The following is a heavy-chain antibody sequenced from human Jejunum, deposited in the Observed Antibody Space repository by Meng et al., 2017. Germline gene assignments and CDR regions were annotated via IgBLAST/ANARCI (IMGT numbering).Heavy chain of an antibody. V-gene: IGHV1-2*06. CDR1: GYTFSAYY. J-gene: IGHJ5*02. CDR2: ISPASGAT. Sequence: ASVKVSCKASGYTFSAYYIHWVRQAPGQGLEWMGRISPASGATKYSQDFLGRVTISSDTSTKTVYLELTRLTSDDTAVYYCARDIPVTDCASTNCPRGLDPWGQGTPVTVSS. CDR3: ARDIPVTDCASTNCPRGLDP. D-gene: IGHD2-2*01.